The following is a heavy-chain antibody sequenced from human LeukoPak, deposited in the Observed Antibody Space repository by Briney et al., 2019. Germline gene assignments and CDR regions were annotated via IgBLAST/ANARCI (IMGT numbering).Heavy chain of an antibody. Sequence: ASVKVSCRASGYTFTGYYMHWVRQAPGQGLEWMGWINPNSGGTNYAQKFQGRVTMTRDTSISTAYMEVSRLRSDDTAVYYCARGLWGAYYFDYWGQGTLVTVSS. D-gene: IGHD3-16*01. J-gene: IGHJ4*02. CDR1: GYTFTGYY. V-gene: IGHV1-2*02. CDR3: ARGLWGAYYFDY. CDR2: INPNSGGT.